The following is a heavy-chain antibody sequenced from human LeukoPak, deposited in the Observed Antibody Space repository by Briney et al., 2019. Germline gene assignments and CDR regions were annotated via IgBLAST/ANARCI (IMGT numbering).Heavy chain of an antibody. J-gene: IGHJ4*02. D-gene: IGHD5-12*01. V-gene: IGHV4-38-2*02. CDR3: ARVGSVDTVAHDPSWFDY. CDR1: GYSINNGYY. CDR2: IFHTGST. Sequence: SETLSLTCSVSGYSINNGYYWGWIRQTPGKGLEWIGSIFHTGSTYFNPSLKSRVTISVDLSKNQFFLKLTSVTAADTAVYYCARVGSVDTVAHDPSWFDYWGQGTLVTVSS.